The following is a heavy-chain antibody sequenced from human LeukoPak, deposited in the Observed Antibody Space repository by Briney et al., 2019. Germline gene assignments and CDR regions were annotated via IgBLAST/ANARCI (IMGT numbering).Heavy chain of an antibody. Sequence: GGSLRLSCAASGFTFSSFGMYWVRQAPGKGLXXXXXXWYDGSNDDYXXSVXXXXXIXXDNSKNTLYLQMNSLRAEDTALYYCARDPSGRAAAGRGDYWGQGTLVIVSS. CDR1: GFTFSSFG. CDR3: ARDPSGRAAAGRGDY. CDR2: XWYDGSND. J-gene: IGHJ4*02. V-gene: IGHV3-33*01. D-gene: IGHD6-13*01.